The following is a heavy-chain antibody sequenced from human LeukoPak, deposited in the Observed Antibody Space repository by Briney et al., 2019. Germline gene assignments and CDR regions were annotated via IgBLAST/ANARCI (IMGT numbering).Heavy chain of an antibody. D-gene: IGHD2-2*01. CDR3: AKDRGYCSSTSCYPDAFDI. V-gene: IGHV3-9*01. Sequence: PGRSLRLSCAASGFTFDDYAMHWVRQAPGKGLEWVSGISWNSGSIGYADSVKGRFTISRDNAKNSLYLQMNSLRAEDTALYYCAKDRGYCSSTSCYPDAFDIWAKGQWSPSLQ. CDR2: ISWNSGSI. J-gene: IGHJ3*02. CDR1: GFTFDDYA.